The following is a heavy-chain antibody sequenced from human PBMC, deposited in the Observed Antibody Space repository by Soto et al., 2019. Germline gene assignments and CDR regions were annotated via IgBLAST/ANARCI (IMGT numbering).Heavy chain of an antibody. CDR2: ISYDGSNK. J-gene: IGHJ6*02. Sequence: PGGSLRLSCAASGFTFSSYGMHWVRQAPGKGLEWVAVISYDGSNKYYADSVKGRFTVSRDNSENTVYLEMNSLRAEDTAVYYCARLLWRSYSFRHHCALDVWGQGTMVTVSS. V-gene: IGHV3-30*03. D-gene: IGHD2-21*01. CDR3: ARLLWRSYSFRHHCALDV. CDR1: GFTFSSYG.